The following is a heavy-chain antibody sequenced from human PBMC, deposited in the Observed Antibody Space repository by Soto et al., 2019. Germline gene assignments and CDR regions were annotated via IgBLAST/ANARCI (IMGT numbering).Heavy chain of an antibody. CDR3: ARDSTPRDV. Sequence: SETLSLTCTVSGGSISSYYWNWIRQPPGKGLEWIGYIYYSGNTNYNHSLKSRVTISVDTSKNQFSLKLISVTAADTAVYYCARDSTPRDVWGQGTTVTVSS. J-gene: IGHJ6*02. CDR2: IYYSGNT. D-gene: IGHD2-15*01. CDR1: GGSISSYY. V-gene: IGHV4-59*01.